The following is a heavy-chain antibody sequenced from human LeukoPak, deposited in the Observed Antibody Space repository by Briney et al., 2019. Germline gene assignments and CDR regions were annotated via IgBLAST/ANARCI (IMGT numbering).Heavy chain of an antibody. V-gene: IGHV3-30*04. CDR1: GFIFSNYA. Sequence: GRSLRLSCAASGFIFSNYAMHWVRQAPGKGLEWVALISYDGSNKYYADSVKGRFTISRDNSKNTLYLRMSSLRAEDTAVYHCARAPSEDYYYMDVWGKGTTVTVSS. D-gene: IGHD1-14*01. CDR3: ARAPSEDYYYMDV. J-gene: IGHJ6*03. CDR2: ISYDGSNK.